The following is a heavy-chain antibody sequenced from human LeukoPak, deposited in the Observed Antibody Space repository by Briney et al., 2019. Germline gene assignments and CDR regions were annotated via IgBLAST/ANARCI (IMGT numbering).Heavy chain of an antibody. CDR3: SRGEQLRSWDAFDM. CDR2: ISSSSTFI. CDR1: GFTLSSYW. J-gene: IGHJ3*02. D-gene: IGHD4-17*01. V-gene: IGHV3-21*01. Sequence: GGSLRLSCAASGFTLSSYWMSWVRQAPGKGLEWVSSISSSSTFIYYADSVRGRFTISRDNAKNSMSLQMNSLIAEDTAVYYCSRGEQLRSWDAFDMWGQGTMVTVSS.